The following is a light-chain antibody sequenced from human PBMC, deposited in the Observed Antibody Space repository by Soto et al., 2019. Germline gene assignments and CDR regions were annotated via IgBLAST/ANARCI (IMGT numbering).Light chain of an antibody. J-gene: IGLJ1*01. CDR1: SSNIGSNT. V-gene: IGLV1-44*01. Sequence: QSVLTQPPSASGTPGQRVTISCSGSSSNIGSNTVNWYRQLPGTAPKLLIYSNNQRPSGVPDRFSGSKSGTSASLAISGLQSEDEAHYYCAAWDDSLNGILYVFGTGTKLTVL. CDR3: AAWDDSLNGILYV. CDR2: SNN.